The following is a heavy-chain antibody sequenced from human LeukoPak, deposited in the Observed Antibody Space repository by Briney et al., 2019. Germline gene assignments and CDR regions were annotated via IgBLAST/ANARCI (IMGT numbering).Heavy chain of an antibody. Sequence: SETLSLTCTVSGGSISSSSYYWGWIRQPPGKGLEWIGSIYYSGSTYYNPSLKSRVTISVDTSKNQFSLKLSSVTAADTAVYYCARRQGVWGSYFYWGQGTLVTVSS. CDR3: ARRQGVWGSYFY. CDR2: IYYSGST. CDR1: GGSISSSSYY. V-gene: IGHV4-39*01. D-gene: IGHD3-16*01. J-gene: IGHJ4*02.